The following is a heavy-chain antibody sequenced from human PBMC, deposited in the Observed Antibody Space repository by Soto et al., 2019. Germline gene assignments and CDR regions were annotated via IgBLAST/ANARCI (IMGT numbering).Heavy chain of an antibody. CDR2: ISGHNGHT. V-gene: IGHV1-18*04. J-gene: IGHJ4*02. CDR3: ARDHDFGSGYWPLGY. D-gene: IGHD3-3*01. Sequence: QVQLVQSGPEVKSPGASVRVSCNASGYKFNTFGISWVRQAPGQGLEWMGWISGHNGHTNYAQKFQARLTMTTDTSTSTAYKELTSLISDDTAGYYCARDHDFGSGYWPLGYWGQGTLVTVSS. CDR1: GYKFNTFG.